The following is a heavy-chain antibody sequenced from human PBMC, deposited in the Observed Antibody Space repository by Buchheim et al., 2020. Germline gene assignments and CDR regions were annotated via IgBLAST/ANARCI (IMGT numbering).Heavy chain of an antibody. D-gene: IGHD4/OR15-4a*01. CDR3: ARFGVTTVLYYFDY. CDR2: ISGSGGST. Sequence: VQLVESGGGMVKPGGSLRLSCAASGLTFSDYYLSWIRQAPGKGLEWVSAISGSGGSTYYADSVKGRFTISRDNSKNTLYLQMNSLRAEDTAVYYCARFGVTTVLYYFDYWGQGTL. J-gene: IGHJ4*02. V-gene: IGHV3-23*04. CDR1: GLTFSDYY.